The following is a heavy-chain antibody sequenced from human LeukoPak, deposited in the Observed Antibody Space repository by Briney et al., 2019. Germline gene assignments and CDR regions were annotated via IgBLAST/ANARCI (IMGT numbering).Heavy chain of an antibody. D-gene: IGHD6-13*01. J-gene: IGHJ4*02. CDR1: GSSFTSYW. V-gene: IGHV5-51*01. Sequence: PGESLKISCKGSGSSFTSYWIGWVRQMPGKGLEWMGIIYPGDSDTRYSPSFQGQVTISADKSISTAYLQWSSLKASDTAMYYCARRGVRAAAGTAFDYWGQGTLVTVSS. CDR2: IYPGDSDT. CDR3: ARRGVRAAAGTAFDY.